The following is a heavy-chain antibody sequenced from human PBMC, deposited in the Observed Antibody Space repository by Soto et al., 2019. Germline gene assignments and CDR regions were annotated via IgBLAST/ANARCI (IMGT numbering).Heavy chain of an antibody. CDR3: ASFIVLVPDAMGPGGYYYYGMDV. CDR1: GGSISSADYY. CDR2: IYYSGST. D-gene: IGHD2-2*01. J-gene: IGHJ6*02. V-gene: IGHV4-30-4*01. Sequence: SQTKRVPYTVSGGSISSADYYWSWNQKPPGKGLEWIGYIYYSGSTYYNPSLKSRVTISVDTSKNQFSLKLSSVTAADTAVYYCASFIVLVPDAMGPGGYYYYGMDVWGQGTTVIVSS.